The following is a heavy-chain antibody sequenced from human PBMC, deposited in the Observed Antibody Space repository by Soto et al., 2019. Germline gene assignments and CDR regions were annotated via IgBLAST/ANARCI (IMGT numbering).Heavy chain of an antibody. CDR3: AGHVIVSGSYYFEY. Sequence: ASVKVSCKASGYTFTSHGFSWVRQAPGQGLEWMGWISGYNGNTKYAQNVQGRVTLTTDTSTGTTYMELTSLRSDDTAVYYCAGHVIVSGSYYFEYCGQGTLVTVSS. CDR1: GYTFTSHG. CDR2: ISGYNGNT. V-gene: IGHV1-18*01. D-gene: IGHD3-9*01. J-gene: IGHJ4*02.